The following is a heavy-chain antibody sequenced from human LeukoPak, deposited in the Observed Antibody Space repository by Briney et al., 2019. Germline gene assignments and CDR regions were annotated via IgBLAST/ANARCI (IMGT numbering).Heavy chain of an antibody. D-gene: IGHD6-19*01. Sequence: GGSLRLSCAASGFTFSSYWMSWVRQAPGKGLEWVANIKQDGSEKYYVDSVKGRFTISRDNAENSLYLQMNGLRAEDTAVYYCARDLDSSGWYEYAYWGQGTLVTVSS. CDR1: GFTFSSYW. CDR3: ARDLDSSGWYEYAY. J-gene: IGHJ4*02. V-gene: IGHV3-7*01. CDR2: IKQDGSEK.